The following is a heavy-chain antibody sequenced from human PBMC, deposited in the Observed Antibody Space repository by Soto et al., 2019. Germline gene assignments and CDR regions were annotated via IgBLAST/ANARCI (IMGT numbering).Heavy chain of an antibody. D-gene: IGHD2-8*01. CDR1: GGAISSSSYY. J-gene: IGHJ5*02. Sequence: QVHLQESGPGLVKPSETLSLTCTVSGGAISSSSYYWGWIRQPPGKGLEWIGSFYYSGSTYYNPSLKSRVSRSVDTSKNQCSLKLSSVIAADTAVYYCARHCPLYRRPPGWFDPWGQGTLVTVSS. CDR3: ARHCPLYRRPPGWFDP. V-gene: IGHV4-39*01. CDR2: FYYSGST.